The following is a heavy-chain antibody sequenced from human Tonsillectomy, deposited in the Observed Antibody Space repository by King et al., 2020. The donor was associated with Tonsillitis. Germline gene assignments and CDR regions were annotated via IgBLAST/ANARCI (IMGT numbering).Heavy chain of an antibody. CDR1: GYTLTELS. Sequence: QLVQSGAEVKKPGASVKVSCKVSGYTLTELSMHWVRQAPGKGLEWMGGFDPEDGETIYAQKFQGRVTMTEDTSTDTVYMELSSLRSEDTALYYCATGGTVTTIHYYGMDVWGQGTTVTVSS. V-gene: IGHV1-24*01. CDR2: FDPEDGET. D-gene: IGHD4-17*01. J-gene: IGHJ6*02. CDR3: ATGGTVTTIHYYGMDV.